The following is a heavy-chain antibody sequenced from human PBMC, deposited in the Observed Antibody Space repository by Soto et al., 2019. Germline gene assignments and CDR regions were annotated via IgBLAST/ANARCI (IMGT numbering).Heavy chain of an antibody. CDR3: AHSTSTRHYDFWSGPRPDV. D-gene: IGHD3-3*01. CDR1: GFSLSTSGVG. CDR2: IYWDDDK. V-gene: IGHV2-5*02. Sequence: QITLKESGPTLVKPTQTLTLTCTFSGFSLSTSGVGVGWIRQPPGKALEWLALIYWDDDKRYSPSLKSRLTITKYTSKNQVVLTMTNMDPVDTATYYCAHSTSTRHYDFWSGPRPDVWGQGTTVTVSS. J-gene: IGHJ6*02.